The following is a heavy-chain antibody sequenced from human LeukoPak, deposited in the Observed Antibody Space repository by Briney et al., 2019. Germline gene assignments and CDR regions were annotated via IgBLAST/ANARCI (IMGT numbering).Heavy chain of an antibody. Sequence: SETLSLTCTVSGGSINSYYWSWIRQPPGKGLEWIGYIYYSGCTNYNPSLTSRVTISLDTSKNQFSLKLSSVTAADTAVYYCARRRGDFWSDYYAFDYWGQGTLVTISS. CDR1: GGSINSYY. CDR2: IYYSGCT. CDR3: ARRRGDFWSDYYAFDY. J-gene: IGHJ4*02. D-gene: IGHD3-3*01. V-gene: IGHV4-59*08.